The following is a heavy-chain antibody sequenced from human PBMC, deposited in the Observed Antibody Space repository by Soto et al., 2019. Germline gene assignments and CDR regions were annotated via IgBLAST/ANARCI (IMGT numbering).Heavy chain of an antibody. D-gene: IGHD5-18*01. CDR3: ARDEIQREFDY. V-gene: IGHV1-18*01. Sequence: ASAKVPCPATAYTFTSFGISSVRQAPGQGLEWMGWISGYNGNTNYAEKLQDRVTMTTDTSTSTAYMEVRSLRSDDTAVYYCARDEIQREFDYWGQGTLVTVSS. CDR1: AYTFTSFG. CDR2: ISGYNGNT. J-gene: IGHJ4*02.